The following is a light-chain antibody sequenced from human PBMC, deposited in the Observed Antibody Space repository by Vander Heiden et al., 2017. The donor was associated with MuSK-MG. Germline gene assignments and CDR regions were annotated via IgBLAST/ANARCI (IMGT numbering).Light chain of an antibody. CDR3: SSYTSSTTLV. J-gene: IGLJ2*01. V-gene: IGLV2-14*01. Sequence: QSALTQPASVSGSPGQSITISCTGTSSDIGSYDFVSWYQQRPGKAPKLIICDVSNRPSGVSDRFSGSKSGNEASLTISGLQDEDEADYFCSSYTSSTTLVFGGGTKFTVL. CDR2: DVS. CDR1: SSDIGSYDF.